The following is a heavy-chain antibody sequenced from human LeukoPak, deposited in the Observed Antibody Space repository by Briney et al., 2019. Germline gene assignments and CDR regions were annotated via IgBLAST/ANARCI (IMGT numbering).Heavy chain of an antibody. CDR3: ARDRGISWNYRGGYWFDP. Sequence: PGGSLRLSCAASGFTFSNYAMNWVRQAPGKGLEWVSGISGSAGSTYYADSVKGRFTISRDNSKNTLYLQMNSLRAEDTAVYYCARDRGISWNYRGGYWFDPWGQGTLVTVSS. D-gene: IGHD1-7*01. V-gene: IGHV3-23*01. J-gene: IGHJ5*02. CDR1: GFTFSNYA. CDR2: ISGSAGST.